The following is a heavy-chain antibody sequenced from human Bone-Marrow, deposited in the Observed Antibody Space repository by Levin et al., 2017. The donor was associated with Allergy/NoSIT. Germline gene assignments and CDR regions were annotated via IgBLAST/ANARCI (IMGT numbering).Heavy chain of an antibody. J-gene: IGHJ6*02. CDR1: GYTFTSYD. V-gene: IGHV1-8*01. D-gene: IGHD3-3*01. CDR2: MNPNSGNT. Sequence: ASVKVSCKASGYTFTSYDINWVRQATGQGLEWMGWMNPNSGNTGYAQKFQGRVTMTRNTSISTAYMELSSLRSEDTAVYYCASSYYDFWSGSKTREDYYYYGMDVWGQGTTVTVSS. CDR3: ASSYYDFWSGSKTREDYYYYGMDV.